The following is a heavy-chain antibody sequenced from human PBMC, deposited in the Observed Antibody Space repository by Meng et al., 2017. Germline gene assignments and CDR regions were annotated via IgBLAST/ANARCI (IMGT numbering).Heavy chain of an antibody. J-gene: IGHJ5*02. V-gene: IGHV3-15*01. CDR1: GFTFSNAW. CDR2: IKSKTDGGTT. D-gene: IGHD4-11*01. CDR3: TTVTAVTSDYNWFDP. Sequence: VQPVESGGGLVKPGGSLRLSFAASGFTFSNAWMSWVRQAPGKGLEWVGRIKSKTDGGTTDYAAPVKGRFTISRDDSKNTLYLQMNSLKTEDTAVYYCTTVTAVTSDYNWFDPWGQGTLVTVSS.